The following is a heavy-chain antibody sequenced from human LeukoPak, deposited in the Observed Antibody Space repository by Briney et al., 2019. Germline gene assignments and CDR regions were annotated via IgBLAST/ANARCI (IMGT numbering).Heavy chain of an antibody. Sequence: GGSLRLSCVASEFTFSTYWMSWVRQAPGKGLERVANINQDGSDKYYVDSVKGRLTISRDNAKKSLYLQMNSLRVEDTAVYYCASDPFTISAYDAFNIWGQGTVVTVSS. CDR2: INQDGSDK. V-gene: IGHV3-7*01. J-gene: IGHJ3*02. CDR1: EFTFSTYW. CDR3: ASDPFTISAYDAFNI. D-gene: IGHD3-3*02.